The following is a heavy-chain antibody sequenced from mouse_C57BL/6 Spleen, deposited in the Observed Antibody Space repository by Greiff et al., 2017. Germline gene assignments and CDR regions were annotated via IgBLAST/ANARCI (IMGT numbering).Heavy chain of an antibody. CDR1: GYTFTSYW. J-gene: IGHJ2*01. D-gene: IGHD2-4*01. CDR2: IDPSDSYT. CDR3: ARSDYGGY. V-gene: IGHV1-69*01. Sequence: QVQLQQPGAELVMPGASVKLSCKASGYTFTSYWMHWVKQRPGQGLEWIGEIDPSDSYTNYNQKFKGKSTLTVDKSSSTAYMHLSSLTSEDSAVYYFARSDYGGYWGQGTTLTVSS.